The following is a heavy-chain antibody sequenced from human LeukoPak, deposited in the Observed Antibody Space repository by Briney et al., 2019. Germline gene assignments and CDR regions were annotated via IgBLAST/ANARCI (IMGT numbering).Heavy chain of an antibody. J-gene: IGHJ6*02. V-gene: IGHV3-23*01. CDR1: RFTFSAYS. Sequence: PGGSLRLSRAASRFTFSAYSMSWVRQAPGKGLEWASAISGSGGNTYYADSVKGRFTISRDNSKNTLYLQMNSLRAEDTAAYYCARGGILYGMDVWGQGTTVTVSS. CDR3: ARGGILYGMDV. D-gene: IGHD6-13*01. CDR2: ISGSGGNT.